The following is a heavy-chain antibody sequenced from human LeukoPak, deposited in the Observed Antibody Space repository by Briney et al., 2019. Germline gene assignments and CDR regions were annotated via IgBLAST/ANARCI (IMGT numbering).Heavy chain of an antibody. Sequence: ASVKVSCKASGYTFTIYGITWVRQAPGQGLEWMGWISAYNGKTNYAQKVQGRVTMTRDTSTSTVYMELSSLRSEDTAVYYCARETYYDSSGYLQYYYYYGMDVWGQGTTVTVSS. CDR1: GYTFTIYG. D-gene: IGHD3-22*01. CDR3: ARETYYDSSGYLQYYYYYGMDV. J-gene: IGHJ6*02. V-gene: IGHV1-18*01. CDR2: ISAYNGKT.